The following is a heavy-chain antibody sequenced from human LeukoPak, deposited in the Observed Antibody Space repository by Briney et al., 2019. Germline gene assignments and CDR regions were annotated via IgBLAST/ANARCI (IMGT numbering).Heavy chain of an antibody. CDR2: IYANGDT. CDR1: GFTVSTNY. V-gene: IGHV3-66*01. CDR3: ARSPYYGDYLFDF. J-gene: IGHJ4*02. Sequence: PGGSLRLSCAASGFTVSTNYMSWVRQAPGKGLEGVSVIYANGDTYYADSVKGRFTISRDNSKNTVYLQMNSLRAEDTAVYYCARSPYYGDYLFDFWGQGTLVTVSS. D-gene: IGHD4-17*01.